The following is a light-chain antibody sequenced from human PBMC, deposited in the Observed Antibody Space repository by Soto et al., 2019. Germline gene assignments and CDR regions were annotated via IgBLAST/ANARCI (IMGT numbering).Light chain of an antibody. Sequence: QSVLTQPPSASGTPGQRVTISCSGSSCNIESNFVYWYQQLPGTTPRLLIYWNNQRRSWVPDRFSGSKSGTSASLAISALLHEDEADYYCTVSYDSLRARLFGAGTKVTVL. CDR1: SCNIESNF. CDR3: TVSYDSLRARL. J-gene: IGLJ2*01. CDR2: WNN. V-gene: IGLV1-47*01.